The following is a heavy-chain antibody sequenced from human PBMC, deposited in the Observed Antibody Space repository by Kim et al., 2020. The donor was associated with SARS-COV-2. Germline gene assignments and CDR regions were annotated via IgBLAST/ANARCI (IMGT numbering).Heavy chain of an antibody. CDR1: GYTFTGYY. Sequence: ASVKVSCKASGYTFTGYYMHWVRQAPGQGLEWMGRINPNSGGTNYAQKFQGRVTMTRDTSISTAYMELSRLSSDDTAVYYCARDGGSSGWFNWFDPGGQGTLVTVSS. J-gene: IGHJ5*02. D-gene: IGHD6-19*01. CDR2: INPNSGGT. CDR3: ARDGGSSGWFNWFDP. V-gene: IGHV1-2*06.